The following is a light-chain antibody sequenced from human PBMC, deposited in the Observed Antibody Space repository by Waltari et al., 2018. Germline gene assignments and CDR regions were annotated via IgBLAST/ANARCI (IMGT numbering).Light chain of an antibody. CDR1: SSNIGSNV. V-gene: IGLV1-44*01. Sequence: QSVLTQPPSASGTPGQRVTISCSGGSSNIGSNVVTWYQHFPGTAPKLLIYRRNQRPSGVPDRFSGSKSGTSASLAISGLQSEDEADFYCASWDDSLNGWVFGGGTKLTVL. CDR3: ASWDDSLNGWV. CDR2: RRN. J-gene: IGLJ3*02.